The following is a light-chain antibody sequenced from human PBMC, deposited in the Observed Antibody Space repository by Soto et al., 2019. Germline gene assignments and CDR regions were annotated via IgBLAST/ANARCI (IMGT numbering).Light chain of an antibody. Sequence: DIQMTQSPSSLSASVGDRVTITCQASQDISNYLNWYQQKPGKAPKLLIYDASNLETGVPSRFSGSGSGTDFTFTISSLQPEDIATYYCQQYDNRPLGVGGGTKEEIK. CDR2: DAS. V-gene: IGKV1-33*01. CDR3: QQYDNRPLG. J-gene: IGKJ4*01. CDR1: QDISNY.